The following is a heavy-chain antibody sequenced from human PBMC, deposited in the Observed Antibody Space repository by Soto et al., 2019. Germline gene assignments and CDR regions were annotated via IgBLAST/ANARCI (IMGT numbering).Heavy chain of an antibody. CDR2: IIPILGIA. CDR3: ERESETLGDAFDI. V-gene: IGHV1-69*08. CDR1: GGTFSSYT. Sequence: QVQLVQSGAEVKKPGSSVKVSCKASGGTFSSYTISWVRQAPGQGLEWMGRIIPILGIANYAQKFQGRVTITADKSTSTAYMELSSLRSEETAGYYCERESETLGDAFDIWGQGTMVTVSS. J-gene: IGHJ3*02. D-gene: IGHD3-10*01.